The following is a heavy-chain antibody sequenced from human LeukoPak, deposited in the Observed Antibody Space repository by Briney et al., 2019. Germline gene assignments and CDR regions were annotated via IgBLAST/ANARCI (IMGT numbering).Heavy chain of an antibody. CDR3: ATEGGTIAAAVFQD. J-gene: IGHJ1*01. V-gene: IGHV3-43*02. CDR1: GFTFDDYG. CDR2: ISGDGVRT. Sequence: GGSLRLSCAASGFTFDDYGMHWVRQAPGKGLEWVSLISGDGVRTYYADSVKGRFTISRDNSKNSLYLQMYSLRTEDTALYYCATEGGTIAAAVFQDWGQGTLVTVSS. D-gene: IGHD6-13*01.